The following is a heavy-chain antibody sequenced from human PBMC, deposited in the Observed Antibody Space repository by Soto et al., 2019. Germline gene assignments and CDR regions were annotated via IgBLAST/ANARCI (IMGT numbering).Heavy chain of an antibody. CDR3: AAPRAAVPHTXYFDP. V-gene: IGHV3-23*01. J-gene: IGHJ5*02. CDR2: IGSGSLGP. Sequence: EAQLLESGGGLVQPGGSLRLSCAASGFAFSNFAMSWVRQAXGKGLEWVSAIGSGSLGPHYAESVEDRFTISRDDSKXXXXLXXNSLTAADTAVXYXAAPRAAVPHTXYFDPWGQGTPVTVS. CDR1: GFAFSNFA. D-gene: IGHD6-13*01.